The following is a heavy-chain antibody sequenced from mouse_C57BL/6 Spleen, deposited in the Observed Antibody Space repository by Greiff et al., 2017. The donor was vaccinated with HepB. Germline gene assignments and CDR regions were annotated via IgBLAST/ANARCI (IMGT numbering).Heavy chain of an antibody. Sequence: VQLQESGAELVRPGASVTLSCKASGYTFTDYEMHWVKQTPVHGLEWIGAIDPETGGTAYNQKFKGKAILTADKSSSTAYMELRSLTSEDSAVYYCTRGSSLLLAMAYWGQGTSVTVSS. CDR3: TRGSSLLLAMAY. V-gene: IGHV1-15*01. CDR2: IDPETGGT. D-gene: IGHD2-1*01. CDR1: GYTFTDYE. J-gene: IGHJ4*01.